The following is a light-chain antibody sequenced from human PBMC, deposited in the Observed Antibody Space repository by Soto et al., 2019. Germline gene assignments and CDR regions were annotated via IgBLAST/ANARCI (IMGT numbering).Light chain of an antibody. J-gene: IGLJ1*01. Sequence: QSALTQPASVSGSPGQSITISCTGTSSDVGGYNYVSWYQHHPGKAPKLMIYDVSNRHSGVSSRFSGSKSGNTASLTISGLQAEDEADYYCSSYTSSSTYVFGTGTKLTVL. CDR1: SSDVGGYNY. CDR3: SSYTSSSTYV. CDR2: DVS. V-gene: IGLV2-14*03.